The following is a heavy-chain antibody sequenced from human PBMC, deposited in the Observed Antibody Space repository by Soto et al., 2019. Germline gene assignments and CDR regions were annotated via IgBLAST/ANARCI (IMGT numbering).Heavy chain of an antibody. Sequence: EVQLVESGGGLVQPGGSPRLSCAASGFTFRSYEMNWVRQAPRKGLEWVSYISSSGDTIYYADSVKGRFTISRDNAKNSLSLQMNSLRAEDTAVYYCARAYYYESSGYEYYFDYWGQGTLVTVSS. D-gene: IGHD3-22*01. CDR2: ISSSGDTI. CDR1: GFTFRSYE. CDR3: ARAYYYESSGYEYYFDY. V-gene: IGHV3-48*03. J-gene: IGHJ4*02.